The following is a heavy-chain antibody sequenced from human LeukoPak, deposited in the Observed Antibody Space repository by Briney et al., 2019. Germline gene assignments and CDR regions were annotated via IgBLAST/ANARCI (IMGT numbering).Heavy chain of an antibody. Sequence: SQTLSLTCTVSGGSISSGSYYWSWIRQPAGKGLEWIGRIYTSGSTNYNPSLRSRVTISVDTSKNQFSLKLSSVTAADTAAYYCARFGYYYYYMDVWGKGTTVTISS. CDR1: GGSISSGSYY. J-gene: IGHJ6*03. V-gene: IGHV4-61*02. CDR2: IYTSGST. D-gene: IGHD3-10*01. CDR3: ARFGYYYYYMDV.